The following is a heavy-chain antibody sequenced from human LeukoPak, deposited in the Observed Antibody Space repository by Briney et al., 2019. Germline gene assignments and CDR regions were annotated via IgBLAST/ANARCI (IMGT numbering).Heavy chain of an antibody. J-gene: IGHJ5*02. CDR1: GASISSYY. CDR2: IYYSGST. CDR3: ARRNTVTSFDP. Sequence: SETLSLTCTVSGASISSYYWNWIRQPPGKGLEWIGYIYYSGSTNYNPSLKSRVTISVNTSKNQFSLKLSSVTAADTAVYYCARRNTVTSFDPWGQGTLVTVSS. V-gene: IGHV4-59*01. D-gene: IGHD4-11*01.